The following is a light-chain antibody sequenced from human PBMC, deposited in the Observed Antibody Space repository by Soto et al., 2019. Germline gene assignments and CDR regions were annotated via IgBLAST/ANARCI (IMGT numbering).Light chain of an antibody. CDR1: QSVSSSY. V-gene: IGKV3-20*01. J-gene: IGKJ3*01. Sequence: ENVLTQSPGTLSLSPGETATLSCRASQSVSSSYLAWYQQKPGQAPRLLIYGASSRATGIPDRFSGSGSGTDFTLTISRLEPEDVAVYYCQQYGSSPVTFGPGTKVDIK. CDR2: GAS. CDR3: QQYGSSPVT.